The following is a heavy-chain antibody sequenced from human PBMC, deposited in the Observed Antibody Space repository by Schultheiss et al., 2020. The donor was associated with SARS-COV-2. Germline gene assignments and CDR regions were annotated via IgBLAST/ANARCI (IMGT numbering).Heavy chain of an antibody. Sequence: GESLKIPCVASGFTFSSYAMHWVRQTPDKGLEWVAVISYDGNNKYYVNSVRGRFTISRDNSINTLYLQMNSLRDEDTAVYYCARELGYSYGYTYYYSGMDVWGQGTTVTVSS. J-gene: IGHJ6*02. D-gene: IGHD5-18*01. CDR2: ISYDGNNK. CDR1: GFTFSSYA. V-gene: IGHV3-30*07. CDR3: ARELGYSYGYTYYYSGMDV.